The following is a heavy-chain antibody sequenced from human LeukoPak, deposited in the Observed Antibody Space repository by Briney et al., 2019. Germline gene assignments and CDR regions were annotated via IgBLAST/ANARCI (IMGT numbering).Heavy chain of an antibody. J-gene: IGHJ4*02. CDR3: ARADYDSSGYYWGYYFDY. V-gene: IGHV1-2*04. D-gene: IGHD3-22*01. Sequence: ASVKVSCKASGYTFTNYDINWVRQATGQGLEWMGWINPNSGGTNYAQKFQGWVTMTRDTSISTAYMELSRLRSDDTAVYYCARADYDSSGYYWGYYFDYWGQGTLVTVSS. CDR1: GYTFTNYD. CDR2: INPNSGGT.